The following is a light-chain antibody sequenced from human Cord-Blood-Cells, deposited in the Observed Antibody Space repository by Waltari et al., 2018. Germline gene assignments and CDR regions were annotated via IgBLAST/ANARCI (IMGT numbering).Light chain of an antibody. Sequence: QSALTQPASVSGSPGQSINISCTGTSSDVGGYNYVSWYPQHSGKAPKLMIYDVSNRPAGVSNRFSGSKSGNTASLTISGLQAEDEADYYCSSYTSSSTLYVFGTGTKVTVL. V-gene: IGLV2-14*01. J-gene: IGLJ1*01. CDR1: SSDVGGYNY. CDR2: DVS. CDR3: SSYTSSSTLYV.